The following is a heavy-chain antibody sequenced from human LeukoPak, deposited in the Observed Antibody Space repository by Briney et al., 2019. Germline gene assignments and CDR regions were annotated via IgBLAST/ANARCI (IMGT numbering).Heavy chain of an antibody. J-gene: IGHJ4*02. Sequence: SETLSLTCTVSGGSISNYFWSWIRQPPGKGLEWIGFITYSGSTNYNPSLKSRVTISVDTSKNQFSLKLSSVTAADTAVYYCARHKVGAVDYWGQGTLVTVSS. CDR2: ITYSGST. CDR3: ARHKVGAVDY. D-gene: IGHD1-26*01. CDR1: GGSISNYF. V-gene: IGHV4-59*08.